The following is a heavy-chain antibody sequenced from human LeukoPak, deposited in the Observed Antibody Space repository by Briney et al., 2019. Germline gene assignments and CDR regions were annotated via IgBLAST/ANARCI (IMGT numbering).Heavy chain of an antibody. Sequence: SETLSLTCTVSGYSITSGHYWGWIRQPPGKGLEWIGSLYEGETTYYNPSLKTRLTISLDTSKNQFSLRLSSVTAADTVVYYCGSNWSDFDYWGQGILVTVSS. D-gene: IGHD1-1*01. CDR2: LYEGETT. J-gene: IGHJ4*02. CDR1: GYSITSGHY. CDR3: GSNWSDFDY. V-gene: IGHV4-38-2*02.